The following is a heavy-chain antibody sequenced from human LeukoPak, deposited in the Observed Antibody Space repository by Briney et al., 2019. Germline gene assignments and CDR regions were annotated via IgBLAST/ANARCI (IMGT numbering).Heavy chain of an antibody. CDR2: ISYDGSNK. Sequence: GGSLRLSYAASGFTFSSYGMHWVRQAPGKGLEWVAVISYDGSNKYYADSVKGRFTISRDNSKNTLYLQMNSLRAEDTAVYYCARDRRRSPFDPWGQGTLVTVSS. CDR1: GFTFSSYG. CDR3: ARDRRRSPFDP. J-gene: IGHJ5*02. V-gene: IGHV3-30*03.